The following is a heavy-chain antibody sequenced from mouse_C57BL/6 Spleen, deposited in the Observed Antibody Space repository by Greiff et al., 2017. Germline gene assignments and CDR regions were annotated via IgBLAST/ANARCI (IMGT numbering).Heavy chain of an antibody. J-gene: IGHJ4*01. CDR2: IYPGDGDT. CDR3: ARCRGYDRVDYYAMDY. D-gene: IGHD2-2*01. V-gene: IGHV1-80*01. Sequence: VQLQQSGAELVKPGASVKISCKASGYAFSSYWMNWVKQRPGKGLEWIGQIYPGDGDTNYNGTFKGKATLTADKSSSTAYMQLSSLTSEDSAVYFCARCRGYDRVDYYAMDYWGQGTSVTVSS. CDR1: GYAFSSYW.